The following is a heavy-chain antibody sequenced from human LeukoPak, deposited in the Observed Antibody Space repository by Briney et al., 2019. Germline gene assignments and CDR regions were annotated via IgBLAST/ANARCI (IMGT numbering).Heavy chain of an antibody. Sequence: SETLSLTCAVYGGSFSGYYWSWIRQPPGKGLEWIGEINHSGSTNYNPSLKSRVTISVDTSKNQFSLKLSSVTAADTAVYYCARGAKGISLPKATMVRGVIIKRSSWFDPWGQGTLVTVSS. J-gene: IGHJ5*02. CDR3: ARGAKGISLPKATMVRGVIIKRSSWFDP. CDR2: INHSGST. CDR1: GGSFSGYY. V-gene: IGHV4-34*01. D-gene: IGHD3-10*01.